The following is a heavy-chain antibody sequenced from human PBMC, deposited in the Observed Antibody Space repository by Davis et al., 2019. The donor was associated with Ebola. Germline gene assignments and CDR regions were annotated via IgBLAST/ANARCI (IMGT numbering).Heavy chain of an antibody. J-gene: IGHJ4*02. CDR2: IYYSGST. CDR3: AERGGSV. V-gene: IGHV4-59*11. CDR1: GVSITTHY. Sequence: PGGSLRLSCTVSGVSITTHYWSWIRQPPGKGLEWIGSIYYSGSTNYNYSLKSRVTISVDTSKAQFSLNLGSVTAADTAVYYCAERGGSVWGQGTLVTVSS. D-gene: IGHD3-16*01.